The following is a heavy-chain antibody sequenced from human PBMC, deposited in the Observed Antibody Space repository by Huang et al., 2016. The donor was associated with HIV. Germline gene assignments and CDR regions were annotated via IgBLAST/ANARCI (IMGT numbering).Heavy chain of an antibody. CDR2: ISGYNGNT. D-gene: IGHD1-26*01. Sequence: QVQLVQSGAEVKKPGASVKVSCKASGNTFSGYGISWVQQAPGHGLEWMGWISGYNGNTNYVENLQGRVTMTTDTSTSTAYMELRSRGSDDTAVYYFARDRRPYSGSYLGYWGQGTLVTVSS. CDR3: ARDRRPYSGSYLGY. CDR1: GNTFSGYG. J-gene: IGHJ4*02. V-gene: IGHV1-18*04.